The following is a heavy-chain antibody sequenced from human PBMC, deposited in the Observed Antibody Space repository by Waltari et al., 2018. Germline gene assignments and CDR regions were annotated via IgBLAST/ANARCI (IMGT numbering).Heavy chain of an antibody. CDR1: GFTFSSYW. J-gene: IGHJ4*02. D-gene: IGHD5-18*01. CDR2: INSDGSST. V-gene: IGHV3-74*01. Sequence: EVQLVESGGGLVQPGGSLRLSCAASGFTFSSYWIPWVRQAPGKGLVWVSRINSDGSSTSYADSVKGRFTISRDNAKNTLYLQMNSLRAEDTAVYYCSGYSYGGVDYWGQGTLVTVSS. CDR3: SGYSYGGVDY.